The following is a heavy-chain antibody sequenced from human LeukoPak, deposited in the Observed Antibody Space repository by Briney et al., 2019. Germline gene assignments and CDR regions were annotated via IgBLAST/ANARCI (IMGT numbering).Heavy chain of an antibody. CDR1: GGTFSSYA. D-gene: IGHD2-8*01. V-gene: IGHV1-69*05. Sequence: GASVKVSCKASGGTFSSYAISLVRQAPGQGLEWMGGIIPIFGTANYAQKFQGRVTITTDESTSTAYMELSSLRSEDTAVYYCAVLIDLRDAFDIWGQGTMVTVSS. CDR2: IIPIFGTA. CDR3: AVLIDLRDAFDI. J-gene: IGHJ3*02.